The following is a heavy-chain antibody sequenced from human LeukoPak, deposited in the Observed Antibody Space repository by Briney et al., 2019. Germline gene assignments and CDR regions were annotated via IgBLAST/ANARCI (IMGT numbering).Heavy chain of an antibody. D-gene: IGHD1-14*01. J-gene: IGHJ4*02. CDR2: IRYDGSNK. CDR1: GFTFSSYG. V-gene: IGHV3-30*02. Sequence: PGGSLRLSCAASGFTFSSYGMHWVRQAPGKGLEWVAFIRYDGSNKYYADSVKGRFTISRDNSKNTLYLQMNSLRAEDTAVYYCAREIRPEYYFDYWGQGTLVTVSS. CDR3: AREIRPEYYFDY.